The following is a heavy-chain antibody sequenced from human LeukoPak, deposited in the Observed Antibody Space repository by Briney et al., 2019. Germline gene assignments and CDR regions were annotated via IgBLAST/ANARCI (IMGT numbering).Heavy chain of an antibody. V-gene: IGHV3-30-3*01. CDR2: MSSDGNAM. D-gene: IGHD3-22*01. CDR3: VRESEYYFDHSASFDY. Sequence: GGSLRLSCAASGFTFTAYLIHWGRQAPGKGLEWVAVMSSDGNAMFYADSGKGRFTISRDNYKNTLYLQMNSLGAEDTAVYYCVRESEYYFDHSASFDYWGQGTLVTVSS. J-gene: IGHJ4*02. CDR1: GFTFTAYL.